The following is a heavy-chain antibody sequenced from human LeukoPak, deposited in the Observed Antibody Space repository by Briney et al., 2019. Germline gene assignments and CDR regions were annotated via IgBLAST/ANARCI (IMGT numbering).Heavy chain of an antibody. CDR3: ATHPTHDY. CDR1: GYSISSGYY. V-gene: IGHV4-38-2*02. CDR2: IYHSGST. Sequence: SETLSLTCTVSGYSISSGYYWGWIRQPPGKGLEWIGSIYHSGSTYYNPSLKSRVTISVDTSQNQFSLKLSSVTAADTAVYYCATHPTHDYWGQGTLVTVSS. J-gene: IGHJ4*02.